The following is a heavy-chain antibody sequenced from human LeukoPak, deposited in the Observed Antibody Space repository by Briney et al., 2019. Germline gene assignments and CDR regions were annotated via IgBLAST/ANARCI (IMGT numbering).Heavy chain of an antibody. CDR3: ARLRYSGSYYVYY. D-gene: IGHD1-26*01. CDR1: GGSISSSSYY. V-gene: IGHV4-39*01. Sequence: PSETLSLTCTVSGGSISSSSYYWGWIRQPPGKGLEWTGSIYYSGSTYYNPSLKSRVTISVDTSKNQFSLKLSSVTAADTAVYYCARLRYSGSYYVYYWGQGTLVTVSS. CDR2: IYYSGST. J-gene: IGHJ4*02.